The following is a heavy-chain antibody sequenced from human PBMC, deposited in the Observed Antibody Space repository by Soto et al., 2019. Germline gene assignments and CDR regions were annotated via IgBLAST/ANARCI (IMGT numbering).Heavy chain of an antibody. CDR3: ARSTSENFWSGPFDY. J-gene: IGHJ4*02. CDR1: GFSLKTIGVS. D-gene: IGHD3-3*01. Sequence: QITLKESGPTLVRPTQTLTLTCSFSGFSLKTIGVSVGWIRQPPGKALEWLALTYWDDDHRYSPSLKTRLTVTKDTSKKQVVLAMANMDPVYTATYYCARSTSENFWSGPFDYWGPGIVVTVSS. CDR2: TYWDDDH. V-gene: IGHV2-5*02.